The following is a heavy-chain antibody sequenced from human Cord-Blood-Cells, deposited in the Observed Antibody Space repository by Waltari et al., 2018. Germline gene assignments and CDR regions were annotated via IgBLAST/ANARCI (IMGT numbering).Heavy chain of an antibody. J-gene: IGHJ3*02. CDR1: GGSISSSSYY. CDR3: ARREYGSGTHKADAFDI. D-gene: IGHD3-10*01. V-gene: IGHV4-39*01. Sequence: QLQLQESGPGLVKPSETLSLTCTVSGGSISSSSYYWGWIRQPPGKGLEWIGSIYYSGSTYYHPSLKSRVTISVDTSKNQFSLKLSSVTAADTAVYYCARREYGSGTHKADAFDIWGQGTMVTVSS. CDR2: IYYSGST.